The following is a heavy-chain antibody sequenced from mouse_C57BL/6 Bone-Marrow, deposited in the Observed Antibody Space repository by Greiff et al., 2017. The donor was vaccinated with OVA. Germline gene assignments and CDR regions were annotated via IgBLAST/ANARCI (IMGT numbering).Heavy chain of an antibody. Sequence: EVQRVESGPELVKPGASVKISCKASGYSFTGYYMNWVKQSPEKSLEWIGEINPSTGGTTYNQKFKAKATLTVDKSSSTAYMQLKSLTSEDSAVYYCARSIYYGSSYFDYWGQGTTLTVSS. J-gene: IGHJ2*01. CDR3: ARSIYYGSSYFDY. CDR1: GYSFTGYY. V-gene: IGHV1-42*01. CDR2: INPSTGGT. D-gene: IGHD1-1*01.